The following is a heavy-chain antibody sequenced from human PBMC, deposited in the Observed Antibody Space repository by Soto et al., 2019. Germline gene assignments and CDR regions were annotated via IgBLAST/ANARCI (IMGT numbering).Heavy chain of an antibody. CDR2: ISGTGGST. D-gene: IGHD2-2*01. CDR1: GVALSAYG. V-gene: IGHV3-23*01. Sequence: AGSLSLTCAASGVALSAYGMNWVRQAPGKGLEWVSVISGTGGSTKYADSVKGRFTISRDNSEKTLYLQMNSLRAEDTAVYYCAKEGSSDYAMDVWGQGTSVTVYS. CDR3: AKEGSSDYAMDV. J-gene: IGHJ6*02.